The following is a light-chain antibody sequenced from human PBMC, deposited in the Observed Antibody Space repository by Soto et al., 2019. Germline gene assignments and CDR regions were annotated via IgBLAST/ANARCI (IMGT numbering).Light chain of an antibody. Sequence: DIQMTQSPSTLSASVRDRVTITCRASQTISSWLAWFQQRPGRAPKLLIYDASALPRGVPSRFSGSGSGTKFTLTIASLQPDDFATYYCQQYETFSGTFGPGTKVDIK. CDR2: DAS. CDR3: QQYETFSGT. V-gene: IGKV1-5*01. CDR1: QTISSW. J-gene: IGKJ1*01.